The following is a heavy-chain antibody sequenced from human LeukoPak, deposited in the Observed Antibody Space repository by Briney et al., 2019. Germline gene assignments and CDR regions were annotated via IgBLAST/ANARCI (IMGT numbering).Heavy chain of an antibody. Sequence: ASVKVSCKVSGYSLSELPMHWVRQAPGKGLEWMGGFDPEGGERIYAQKFQGRITMTEDTSTDTAYMELKRLRSEDTAVYYCASESIVLKVYADGKAFDVWGQGTMVTVSS. CDR3: ASESIVLKVYADGKAFDV. V-gene: IGHV1-24*01. CDR2: FDPEGGER. CDR1: GYSLSELP. J-gene: IGHJ3*01. D-gene: IGHD2-8*01.